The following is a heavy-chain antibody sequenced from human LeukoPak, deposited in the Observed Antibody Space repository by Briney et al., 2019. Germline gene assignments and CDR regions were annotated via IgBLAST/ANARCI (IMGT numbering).Heavy chain of an antibody. CDR3: WRPHCSNSVCSSSRVDF. Sequence: SETLSLTCTVSGGSMTSNNYYWGWIRLPPGKGLEWIGNIHYSGSTYYSPSLKNRVTISVDTSKNQFSLRLKSVTAADTAVYYCWRPHCSNSVCSSSRVDFWGQGTLVTVSS. D-gene: IGHD2-8*01. CDR1: GGSMTSNNYY. J-gene: IGHJ4*02. V-gene: IGHV4-39*01. CDR2: IHYSGST.